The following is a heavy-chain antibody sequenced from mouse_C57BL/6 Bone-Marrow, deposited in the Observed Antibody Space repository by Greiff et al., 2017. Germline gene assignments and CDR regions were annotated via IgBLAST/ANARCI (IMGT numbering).Heavy chain of an antibody. J-gene: IGHJ1*03. CDR1: YTFTDYYM. Sequence: VQLQQSGPELVKPGASVKMSCKASGYTFTDYYMHWVKQKPGKGLEWIGEIYPGSGNTYYNEKFKGKATLTADTSSSTAYMQLSSLTSEDSAVYFCARDTTVVATRYFDVWGTGTTVTVSS. CDR2: YPGSGNTY. V-gene: IGHV1-83*01. D-gene: IGHD1-1*01. CDR3: RDTTVVATRYFDV.